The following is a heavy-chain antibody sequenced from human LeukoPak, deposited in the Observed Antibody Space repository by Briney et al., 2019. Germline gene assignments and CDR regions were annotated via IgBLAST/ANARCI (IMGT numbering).Heavy chain of an antibody. V-gene: IGHV1-69*13. CDR1: GYTFTSYG. J-gene: IGHJ6*02. CDR3: AREYCSSTSCYSYYYYGMDV. D-gene: IGHD2-2*01. Sequence: SVNVSCKASGYTFTSYGISWVRQAPGQGLEWMGGIIPIFGTANYAQKFQGRVTITADESTSTAYMELSSLRSEDTAVYYCAREYCSSTSCYSYYYYGMDVWGQGTTVTVSS. CDR2: IIPIFGTA.